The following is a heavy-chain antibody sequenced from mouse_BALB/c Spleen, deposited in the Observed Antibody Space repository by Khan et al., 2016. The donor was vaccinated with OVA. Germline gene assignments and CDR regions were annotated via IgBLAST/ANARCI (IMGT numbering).Heavy chain of an antibody. J-gene: IGHJ2*01. Sequence: EVELVESGGGLVQPGGSLKLSCAAPGFTFSSYIMSWVRQTPANRLEWVAYISNGGGSTYYLDTVKGRFTIFRDNAKNTLYLQMSILKSEDTAMSYCARHGNYVSFDYWGQGTTLTVSS. CDR2: ISNGGGST. CDR1: GFTFSSYI. V-gene: IGHV5-12-2*01. D-gene: IGHD2-1*01. CDR3: ARHGNYVSFDY.